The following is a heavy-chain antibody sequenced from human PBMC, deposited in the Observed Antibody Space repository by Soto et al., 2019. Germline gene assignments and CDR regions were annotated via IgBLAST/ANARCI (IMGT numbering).Heavy chain of an antibody. D-gene: IGHD6-13*01. CDR2: IYYDGSNK. CDR1: GFTFSSYG. J-gene: IGHJ4*02. CDR3: ARSQYSSSWYPFDY. Sequence: QVQLVESGGGVVQPGRSLRLSCAASGFTFSSYGMHWVRQAPGKGLEWVAVIYYDGSNKYYADSVKGRFTISRDNSKNTLYLQMNXLXAEDTAVFYCARSQYSSSWYPFDYWGQGTLVTVSS. V-gene: IGHV3-33*01.